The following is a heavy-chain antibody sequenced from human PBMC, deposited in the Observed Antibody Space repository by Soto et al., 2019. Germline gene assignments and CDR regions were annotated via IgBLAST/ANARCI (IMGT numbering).Heavy chain of an antibody. D-gene: IGHD7-27*01. CDR2: INHSGST. J-gene: IGHJ4*02. V-gene: IGHV4-34*01. Sequence: QVQLQQWGAGLLKPSETLSLTCAVYGGFLSGYYWSWIRQPPGKGLEWIGEINHSGSTNYNPSLKSRVTISVDTSKNQFSLKLSSVTAADTAVYYCARGWGRIFDYWGQGPLVTVSS. CDR3: ARGWGRIFDY. CDR1: GGFLSGYY.